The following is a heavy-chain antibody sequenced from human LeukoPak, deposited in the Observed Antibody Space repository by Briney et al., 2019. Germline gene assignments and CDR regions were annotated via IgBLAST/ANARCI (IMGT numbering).Heavy chain of an antibody. J-gene: IGHJ4*02. CDR2: ISGSGGST. D-gene: IGHD5-18*01. V-gene: IGHV3-23*01. Sequence: GGSLRLSCAASGFTFSSYGMSWVRQAPGKGLEWVSAISGSGGSTYYADSLKGRFTISRDNAKNSLYLQMNSLRAEDTAVYYCARVVWGWDTAMPTPFDYWGQGTLVTVSS. CDR3: ARVVWGWDTAMPTPFDY. CDR1: GFTFSSYG.